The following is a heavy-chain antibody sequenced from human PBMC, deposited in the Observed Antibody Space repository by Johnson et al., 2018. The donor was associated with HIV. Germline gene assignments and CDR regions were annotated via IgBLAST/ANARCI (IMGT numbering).Heavy chain of an antibody. CDR2: ISFDGNNK. J-gene: IGHJ3*02. Sequence: QMQLVESGGGVVQPGRSLRLSCAASGFTFSSYGMHWVRQAPGKGLEWVAVISFDGNNKYYGDSVKGRFTISRDNSKNTLYLQMNSLRAEDTAVYYCARDWGLYSSGWYVDAFDIWG. D-gene: IGHD6-19*01. CDR3: ARDWGLYSSGWYVDAFDI. CDR1: GFTFSSYG. V-gene: IGHV3-30*19.